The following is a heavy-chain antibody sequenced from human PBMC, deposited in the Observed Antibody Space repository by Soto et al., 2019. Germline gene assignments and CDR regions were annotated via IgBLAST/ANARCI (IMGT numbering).Heavy chain of an antibody. V-gene: IGHV3-23*01. J-gene: IGHJ4*02. D-gene: IGHD5-12*01. CDR2: ISGSGGST. CDR3: AKDRVATITGGYFFDY. CDR1: GFTFSSYA. Sequence: GGSLRLSCAASGFTFSSYAMSWVRQAPWKGLEWVSAISGSGGSTYYADSVKGRFTISRDNYKNTLYLQMNSLRAEDTAVYYCAKDRVATITGGYFFDYLGQETLVTVPQ.